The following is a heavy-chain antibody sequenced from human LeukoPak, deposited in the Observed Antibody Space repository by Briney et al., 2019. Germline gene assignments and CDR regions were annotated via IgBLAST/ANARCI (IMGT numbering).Heavy chain of an antibody. CDR1: GGSFNTYY. Sequence: SETLSLTCTVSGGSFNTYYWSWIRQSPGKGLEWIGHLYFSGATTYNPALQSRVSISVDTSKNQFSLKLSSVTAADTAVYYCAREVFWSGYYTDWGQGTLVTVSS. CDR3: AREVFWSGYYTD. D-gene: IGHD3-3*01. CDR2: LYFSGAT. V-gene: IGHV4-59*01. J-gene: IGHJ4*02.